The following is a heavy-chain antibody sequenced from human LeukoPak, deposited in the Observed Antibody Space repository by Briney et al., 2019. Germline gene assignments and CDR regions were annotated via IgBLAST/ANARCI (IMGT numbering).Heavy chain of an antibody. V-gene: IGHV4-34*01. Sequence: PSETLSLTCAVYGGSFSGYYWSWIRQPPGKGLEWIGEINHSGSTNYNPSLKSRVTISVDTSKNQFSLKLSSVTAADTAVYYCARGGYNYNYMDVWGKGTTVTVSS. CDR3: ARGGYNYNYMDV. CDR1: GGSFSGYY. J-gene: IGHJ6*03. CDR2: INHSGST.